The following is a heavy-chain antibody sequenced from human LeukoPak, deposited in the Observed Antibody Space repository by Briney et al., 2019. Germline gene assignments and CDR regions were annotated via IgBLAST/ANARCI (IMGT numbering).Heavy chain of an antibody. J-gene: IGHJ6*02. CDR1: GFTFSSYW. Sequence: GGSLRLSCAASGFTFSSYWMNWARQAPGKGLEWVASINHNGNVNYYVDSVKGRFTISRDNAKNTLYLQMSNLRAEDTAVYFCARGGGLDVWGQGATVTVSS. V-gene: IGHV3-7*03. CDR3: ARGGGLDV. D-gene: IGHD3-16*01. CDR2: INHNGNVN.